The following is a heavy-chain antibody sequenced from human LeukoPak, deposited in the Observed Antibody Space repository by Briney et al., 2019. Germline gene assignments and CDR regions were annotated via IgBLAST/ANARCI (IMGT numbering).Heavy chain of an antibody. V-gene: IGHV3-30-3*01. CDR2: ISYDGSNK. J-gene: IGHJ4*02. Sequence: GGSLRLSCAASGFTFSSYAMHWVRQAPGKGLEWVAVISYDGSNKYYADSVKGRFTISRDNSKNTLYLQMNSLRAEDTAVYYCANGVIVGLTTLEYYYDSSGYYSTPFDYWGQGTLVTVSS. CDR3: ANGVIVGLTTLEYYYDSSGYYSTPFDY. D-gene: IGHD3-22*01. CDR1: GFTFSSYA.